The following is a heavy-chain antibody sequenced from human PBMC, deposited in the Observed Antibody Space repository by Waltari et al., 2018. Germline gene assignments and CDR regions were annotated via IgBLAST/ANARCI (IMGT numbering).Heavy chain of an antibody. Sequence: EVQVVESGGGLIQPGGSLRLSCAASGFAVSDNYMSWVRQAPGKGLGGGAVIVSGVSADYADAVKGRFTISRDSSENTFYLQMSSLRVEDTAVYYCARGPPISAKWELCWFDYWGQGTLVTVSS. CDR3: ARGPPISAKWELCWFDY. CDR2: IVSGVSA. J-gene: IGHJ4*02. CDR1: GFAVSDNY. V-gene: IGHV3-53*01. D-gene: IGHD3-16*01.